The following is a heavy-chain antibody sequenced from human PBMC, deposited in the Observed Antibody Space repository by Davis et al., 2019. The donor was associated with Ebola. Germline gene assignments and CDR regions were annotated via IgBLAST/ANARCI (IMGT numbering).Heavy chain of an antibody. V-gene: IGHV3-48*02. CDR1: GFTFSSYS. CDR3: ATRKIIAARPFYYYGMDV. J-gene: IGHJ6*02. CDR2: ISSSSSTI. D-gene: IGHD6-6*01. Sequence: GGSPRLSCAASGFTFSSYSMNWVRQAPGKGLEWVSYISSSSSTIYYADSVKGRFTISRDNAKNSLYLQMNSLRDEDTAVYYCATRKIIAARPFYYYGMDVWGQGTTVTVSS.